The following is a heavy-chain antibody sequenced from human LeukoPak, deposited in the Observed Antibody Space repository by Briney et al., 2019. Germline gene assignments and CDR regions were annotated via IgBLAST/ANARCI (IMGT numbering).Heavy chain of an antibody. CDR1: GFTFNYNA. CDR3: ARVNPQRPDCSSTSCFVDAFDI. CDR2: ISGSGANT. D-gene: IGHD2-2*01. V-gene: IGHV3-23*01. Sequence: GGSLRLSCAASGFTFNYNALSWVRQAPGKGLEWVSAISGSGANTYDADSVKGRFTISRDNSKSTLYLQMHSLKAEDTAIYYCARVNPQRPDCSSTSCFVDAFDIWGQGTMVTVSS. J-gene: IGHJ3*02.